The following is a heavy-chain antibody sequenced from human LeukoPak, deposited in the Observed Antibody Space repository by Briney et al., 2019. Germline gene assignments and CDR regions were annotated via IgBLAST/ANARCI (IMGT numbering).Heavy chain of an antibody. J-gene: IGHJ3*02. CDR2: ISGSGGST. Sequence: QPGGSLRLSCAASGFTFSSYAMSWVRQAPGKGLEWVSAISGSGGSTYYADSVKGRFTISRDNSKNTLYLQMNSLRAEDTAVYYCAKPNVAIFGVADAFDIWGQGTMVTVSS. D-gene: IGHD3-3*01. V-gene: IGHV3-23*01. CDR1: GFTFSSYA. CDR3: AKPNVAIFGVADAFDI.